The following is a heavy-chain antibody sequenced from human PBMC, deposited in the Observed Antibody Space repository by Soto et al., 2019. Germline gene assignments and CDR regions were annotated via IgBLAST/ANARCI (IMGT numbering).Heavy chain of an antibody. CDR2: IYYSGST. Sequence: KQSQTLSLTCTVSGGSISSYYWSWIRQPPGKGLEWIGYIYYSGSTNYNPSLKSRVTISVDTSKNQFSLKLSSVTAADTAVYYCARNNGGGSGSYHDAFDIWGQGTMVTVSS. V-gene: IGHV4-59*01. CDR3: ARNNGGGSGSYHDAFDI. CDR1: GGSISSYY. J-gene: IGHJ3*02. D-gene: IGHD3-10*01.